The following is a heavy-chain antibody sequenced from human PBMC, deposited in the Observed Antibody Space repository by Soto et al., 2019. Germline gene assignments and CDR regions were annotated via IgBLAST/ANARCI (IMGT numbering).Heavy chain of an antibody. CDR1: GYTFTGYG. D-gene: IGHD6-13*01. Sequence: ASVKVSCKASGYTFTGYGISWVRQAPGQGLEWMGWISAYNGNTNYAQKLQGRVTMTTDTSTSTAYMELRSLRSDDTAVYYCARVAVQQLLPIPGWFHPSGPATLLTLSS. CDR3: ARVAVQQLLPIPGWFHP. V-gene: IGHV1-18*01. J-gene: IGHJ5*02. CDR2: ISAYNGNT.